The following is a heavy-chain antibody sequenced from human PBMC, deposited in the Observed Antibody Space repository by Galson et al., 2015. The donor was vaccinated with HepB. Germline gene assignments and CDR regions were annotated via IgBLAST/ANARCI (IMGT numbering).Heavy chain of an antibody. D-gene: IGHD3-16*02. J-gene: IGHJ4*02. CDR2: INHSGST. CDR1: GGSFSGYY. Sequence: ETLSLTCAVYGGSFSGYYWSWIRQPPGKGLEWIGEINHSGSTNYNPSLKSRVTISVDTSKNQFSLKLSSVTAADTAVYYCARGIRDYVWGSYRPPRGPFSYWGQGTLVTVSS. CDR3: ARGIRDYVWGSYRPPRGPFSY. V-gene: IGHV4-34*01.